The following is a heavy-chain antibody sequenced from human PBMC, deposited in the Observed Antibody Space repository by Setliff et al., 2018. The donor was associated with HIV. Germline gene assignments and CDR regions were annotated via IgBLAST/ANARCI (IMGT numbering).Heavy chain of an antibody. CDR3: ALTPYSSSSLSY. CDR1: GFSFSSYS. V-gene: IGHV3-74*01. J-gene: IGHJ4*02. Sequence: PGGSLRLSCGASGFSFSSYSMNWVRQAPGKGLVWVSRSNSDGSSTSYADSVKGRFTISRDNAKNTLYLQMNSLRAEDTAVYYCALTPYSSSSLSYWGQGNLVTAPQ. CDR2: SNSDGSST. D-gene: IGHD6-6*01.